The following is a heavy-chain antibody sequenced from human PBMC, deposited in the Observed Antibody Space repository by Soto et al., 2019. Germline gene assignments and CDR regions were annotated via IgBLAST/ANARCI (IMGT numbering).Heavy chain of an antibody. V-gene: IGHV3-23*01. Sequence: EVQLLESGGGLVQPGGSLRLSCAASGFTFSSSAMSWVRQAPGKGLDWASAISGNGDTKYYADSVKGRFTISRDISTNTLDLQMNSLRAEDTAVYYCAKIRGYDLGSTTFQHWGQGTLVTVSS. D-gene: IGHD5-12*01. CDR1: GFTFSSSA. J-gene: IGHJ1*01. CDR2: ISGNGDTK. CDR3: AKIRGYDLGSTTFQH.